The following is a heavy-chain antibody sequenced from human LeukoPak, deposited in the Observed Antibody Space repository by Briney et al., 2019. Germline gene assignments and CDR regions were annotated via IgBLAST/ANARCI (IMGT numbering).Heavy chain of an antibody. J-gene: IGHJ4*02. V-gene: IGHV1-2*02. D-gene: IGHD4-17*01. CDR1: VYTFSVYY. CDR3: ATLYGDYVNSDY. Sequence: ASVTVSFTASVYTFSVYYMHGVRQGPGQGFEWMGWIKPNAGGTNYAQKFQGRVNMTRDTSISTAYMELSRLRSDHTAVYYCATLYGDYVNSDYWGQGTLVSVSS. CDR2: IKPNAGGT.